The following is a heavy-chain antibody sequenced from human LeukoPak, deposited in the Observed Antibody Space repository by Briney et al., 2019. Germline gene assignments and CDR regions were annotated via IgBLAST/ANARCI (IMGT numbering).Heavy chain of an antibody. CDR2: IDHSGCT. CDR1: GGSFSGYF. CDR3: ARGTGYLAYYFYAMDV. V-gene: IGHV4-34*01. D-gene: IGHD3-9*01. Sequence: SETLSLTCAVYGGSFSGYFWGWIRQPPGKGLEWIGSIDHSGCTHYNPSLKSRVTISADTTKNQFSLRLSSVTAADTAVYHCARGTGYLAYYFYAMDVWGKGTTVTVSS. J-gene: IGHJ6*04.